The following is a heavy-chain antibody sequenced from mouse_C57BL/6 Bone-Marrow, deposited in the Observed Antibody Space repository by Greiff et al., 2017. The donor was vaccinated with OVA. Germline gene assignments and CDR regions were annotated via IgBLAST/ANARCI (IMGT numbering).Heavy chain of an antibody. J-gene: IGHJ2*01. D-gene: IGHD2-1*01. CDR3: ARRGIYGNPDY. CDR2: ISDGGSYT. CDR1: GFTFSSYA. V-gene: IGHV5-4*03. Sequence: DVKLVESGGGLVKPGGSLKLSCAASGFTFSSYAMSWVRQTPEKRLEWVATISDGGSYTYYPDNVKGRFTISGDNAKNNLYLQMSHLKSEDTAMYYCARRGIYGNPDYWGQGTTLTVSS.